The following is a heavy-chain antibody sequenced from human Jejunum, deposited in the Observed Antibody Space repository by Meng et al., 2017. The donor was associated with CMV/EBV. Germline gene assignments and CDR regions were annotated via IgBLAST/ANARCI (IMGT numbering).Heavy chain of an antibody. V-gene: IGHV2-5*02. CDR2: IFWDDDK. CDR1: GFSLSTSGVG. D-gene: IGHD3-16*02. Sequence: SGFSLSTSGVGVSLIRQPPGKALEWLALIFWDDDKRYSPSLKSRLTITKDASKNQVVLTLTNVDPADTATYFCAHSDLFGGVVVPFDSWGQGTLVTVSS. CDR3: AHSDLFGGVVVPFDS. J-gene: IGHJ4*02.